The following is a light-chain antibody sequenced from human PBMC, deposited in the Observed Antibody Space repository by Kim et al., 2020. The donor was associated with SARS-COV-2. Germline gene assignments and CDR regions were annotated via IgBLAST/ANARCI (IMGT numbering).Light chain of an antibody. V-gene: IGLV1-51*01. Sequence: GQKVTIPDSGRSSNIGQNYVSWYQQFPGTAPKLLIYDNNKRHSGIPDRFSGSKSGTSATLGITGLQTGDEADYYCGTWDSSLNGLVFGGETQLTVL. CDR1: SSNIGQNY. CDR3: GTWDSSLNGLV. J-gene: IGLJ2*01. CDR2: DNN.